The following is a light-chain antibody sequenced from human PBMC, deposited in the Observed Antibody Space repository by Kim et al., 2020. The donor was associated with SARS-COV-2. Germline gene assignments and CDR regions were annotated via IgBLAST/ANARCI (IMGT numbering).Light chain of an antibody. Sequence: ALGQTVRITCQGDSLRTYFASWYQRKPGQAPVLVIYGKDNRPSGIPDRFSGSSSGDSASLTITGAQAEDEANYYCNSRDSSDNPVVFGGGTKVTVL. CDR3: NSRDSSDNPVV. CDR1: SLRTYF. V-gene: IGLV3-19*01. J-gene: IGLJ2*01. CDR2: GKD.